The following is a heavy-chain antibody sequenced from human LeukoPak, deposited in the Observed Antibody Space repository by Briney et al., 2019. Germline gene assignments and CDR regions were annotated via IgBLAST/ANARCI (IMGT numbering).Heavy chain of an antibody. CDR1: EFTFSAYW. D-gene: IGHD6-25*01. V-gene: IGHV3-74*01. J-gene: IGHJ4*02. Sequence: GGSLRLSCAASEFTFSAYWMHWVRQAPGKGLVWVSRIRGDGSMTNYADSVKGRFTISRDNAKNTLYLQMNSLRLEDTAVYHCARENLAAAADYWGQGTVVTVSS. CDR3: ARENLAAAADY. CDR2: IRGDGSMT.